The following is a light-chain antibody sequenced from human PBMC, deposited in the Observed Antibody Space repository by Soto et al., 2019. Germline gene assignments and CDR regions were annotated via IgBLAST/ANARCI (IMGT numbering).Light chain of an antibody. V-gene: IGLV2-14*03. Sequence: QSALTQSASVSGSPGQSIIISCTGTSSDVGSYNYVSWYQHHPGKAPKFMIYDVSNRPSGVSNRFSGSKSGNTASLTISGLQAEDEADYYCSSCTTSGTLVFGSGTKVTVL. CDR1: SSDVGSYNY. CDR2: DVS. J-gene: IGLJ1*01. CDR3: SSCTTSGTLV.